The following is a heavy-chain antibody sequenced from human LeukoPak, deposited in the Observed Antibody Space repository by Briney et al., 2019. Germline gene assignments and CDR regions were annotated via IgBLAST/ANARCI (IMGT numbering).Heavy chain of an antibody. CDR2: IYYSGRT. D-gene: IGHD5-24*01. Sequence: PLETLSLTCTVSGGSISGSNYYWGWIRQPPGMGLEWIGSIYYSGRTYYNPSLKSRVTISVDTSKNQFSLRLSSVTAADTAVYYCARHEEEDGYNAKTFHHWGQGTLVTVSS. CDR1: GGSISGSNYY. V-gene: IGHV4-39*01. J-gene: IGHJ4*02. CDR3: ARHEEEDGYNAKTFHH.